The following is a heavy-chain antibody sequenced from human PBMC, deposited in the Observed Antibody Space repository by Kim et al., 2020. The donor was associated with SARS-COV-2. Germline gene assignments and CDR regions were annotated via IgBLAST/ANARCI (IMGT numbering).Heavy chain of an antibody. D-gene: IGHD5-18*01. CDR3: AKGTHLLYSYGGRPDY. V-gene: IGHV3-23*01. Sequence: GGSLRLSCAASGFTFSSYAMSWVRQAPGKGLEWVSAISGSGGSTYYADSVKGRFTISRDNSKNTLYLQMNSLRAEDTAVYYCAKGTHLLYSYGGRPDYWGQGTLVTVSS. CDR1: GFTFSSYA. CDR2: ISGSGGST. J-gene: IGHJ4*02.